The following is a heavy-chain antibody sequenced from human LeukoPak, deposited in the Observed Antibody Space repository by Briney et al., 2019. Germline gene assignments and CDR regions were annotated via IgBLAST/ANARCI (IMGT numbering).Heavy chain of an antibody. CDR1: GGTFSSYA. V-gene: IGHV1-69*13. J-gene: IGHJ6*03. CDR3: ARGSSSDYYMDV. CDR2: IIPIFGTA. D-gene: IGHD6-6*01. Sequence: SVKVSCKASGGTFSSYAISWVRQAPGQGLEWMGGIIPIFGTANYAQKFQGRVTITADESTSTAYMELSSLRSEDAAVYYCARGSSSDYYMDVWGKGTTVTVSS.